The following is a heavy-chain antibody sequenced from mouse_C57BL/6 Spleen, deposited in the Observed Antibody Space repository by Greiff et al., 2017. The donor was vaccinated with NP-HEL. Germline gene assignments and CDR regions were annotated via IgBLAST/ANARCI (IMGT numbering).Heavy chain of an antibody. CDR2: IYPSDSET. CDR1: GYTFTSYW. V-gene: IGHV1-61*01. Sequence: QVQLQQSGAELVRPGSSVKLSCKASGYTFTSYWMDWVKQRPGQGLEWIGNIYPSDSETHYNQKFKDKATLTVDKSSSTAYMQLSSLTSEDSAVYYCARGLGRDWYFDVWGTGTTVTVSS. CDR3: ARGLGRDWYFDV. D-gene: IGHD4-1*01. J-gene: IGHJ1*03.